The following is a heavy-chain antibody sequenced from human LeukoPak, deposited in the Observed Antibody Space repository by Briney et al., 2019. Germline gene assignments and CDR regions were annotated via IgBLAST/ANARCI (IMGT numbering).Heavy chain of an antibody. CDR2: ISGSGGST. CDR1: GFTFSSYA. D-gene: IGHD2-8*01. J-gene: IGHJ5*02. V-gene: IGHV3-23*01. Sequence: GGSLRLSCAASGFTFSSYAMSWVRQAPGKGLEWVSAISGSGGSTYYADSVKGRFIISRDNSANTLYLQMNSLRAEDTAVYYCARFQPIYTNSYAWFDPWGQGTLVTVSS. CDR3: ARFQPIYTNSYAWFDP.